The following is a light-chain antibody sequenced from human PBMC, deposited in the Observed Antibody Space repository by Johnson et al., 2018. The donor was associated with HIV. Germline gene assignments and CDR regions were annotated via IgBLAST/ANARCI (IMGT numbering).Light chain of an antibody. CDR3: GTWDSSLSANV. CDR1: TSNIGNNY. Sequence: QPVLTHPPSVSAAPGQKVTISCSVSTSNIGNNYVSWYQQLPVTAPKLLIYDINKRPSVIPDRFSGSQSGTSATLGITGLQTGDEADYYCGTWDSSLSANVFGTGTKVTVL. CDR2: DIN. V-gene: IGLV1-51*01. J-gene: IGLJ1*01.